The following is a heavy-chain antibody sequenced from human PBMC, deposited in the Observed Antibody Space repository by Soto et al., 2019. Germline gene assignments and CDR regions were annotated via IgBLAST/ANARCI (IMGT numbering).Heavy chain of an antibody. CDR2: IGRRSDI. CDR1: GFSFSTYS. CDR3: TRASDIVVVMGGASDF. V-gene: IGHV3-21*01. J-gene: IGHJ3*01. Sequence: GSLRLSCEASGFSFSTYSMHWVRQAPGKGLEWVSSIGRRSDIYYADSVKGRFTISRDNAKNSVSLQMNSLRDEDTAVYYCTRASDIVVVMGGASDFPGQRTMVTVS. D-gene: IGHD2-21*01.